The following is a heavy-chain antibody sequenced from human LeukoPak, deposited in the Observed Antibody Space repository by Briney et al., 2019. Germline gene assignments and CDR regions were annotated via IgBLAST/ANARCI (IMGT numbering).Heavy chain of an antibody. CDR1: GFTVSSNY. Sequence: PGGSLRLSCAASGFTVSSNYMSWVRQAPGKGLEWVSVIYSGGSTYYADSVKGRFTISRDNSKNTLYLQMNSLRAEDTAVYYCASLGDYYDSSGYYYWGQGTLDTVSS. CDR3: ASLGDYYDSSGYYY. CDR2: IYSGGST. D-gene: IGHD3-22*01. J-gene: IGHJ4*02. V-gene: IGHV3-53*01.